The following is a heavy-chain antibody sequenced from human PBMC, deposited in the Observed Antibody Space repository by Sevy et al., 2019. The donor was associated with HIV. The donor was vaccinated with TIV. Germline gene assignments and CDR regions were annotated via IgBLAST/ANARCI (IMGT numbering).Heavy chain of an antibody. CDR1: GFTFGDYA. V-gene: IGHV3-49*03. CDR3: TRERVHYYYDSSGYPGAFDI. CDR2: RRSKAYGGTT. Sequence: GGSLRLSCTASGFTFGDYAMSWFRRAPGKGLEWVGCRRSKAYGGTTEYAASVKGRFTISRDDSKSIAYLQMNSLKTEDTAVYYCTRERVHYYYDSSGYPGAFDIWGQGTMVTVS. D-gene: IGHD3-22*01. J-gene: IGHJ3*02.